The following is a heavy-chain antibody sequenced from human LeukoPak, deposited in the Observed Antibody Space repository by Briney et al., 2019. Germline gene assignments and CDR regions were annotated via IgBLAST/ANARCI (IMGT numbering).Heavy chain of an antibody. CDR1: GFSLSSSGMC. D-gene: IGHD4-17*01. V-gene: IGHV2-70*01. CDR3: ARYLYGDSASYFDY. CDR2: IDWDDDK. Sequence: SGPALVKPTQTLTLTCTFSGFSLSSSGMCVSWIRQPPGKALEWLALIDWDDDKYYNTSQKTRLTVSKDTSKNQVVLTMTNMDPVDTATYFCARYLYGDSASYFDYWGQGSLVIVSS. J-gene: IGHJ4*02.